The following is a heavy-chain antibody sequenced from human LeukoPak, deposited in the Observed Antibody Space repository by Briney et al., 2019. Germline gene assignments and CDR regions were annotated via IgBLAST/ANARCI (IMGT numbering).Heavy chain of an antibody. CDR2: IYYGGNT. CDR3: ARQFDY. Sequence: PSETLSLTCTVSGGSISSSNYHWGWIRQSPGKGLEWIGSIYYGGNTYYNPSLKSRVTISVDTSKNQFSLKLNSVTAADTAVYYCARQFDYWGQGTLATVSS. J-gene: IGHJ4*02. V-gene: IGHV4-39*01. CDR1: GGSISSSNYH.